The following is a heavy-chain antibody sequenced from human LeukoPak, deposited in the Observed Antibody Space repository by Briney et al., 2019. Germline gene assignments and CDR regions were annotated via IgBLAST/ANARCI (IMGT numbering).Heavy chain of an antibody. CDR3: ARNIVGANAFDY. J-gene: IGHJ4*02. CDR2: FHHAWST. CDR1: GGSISGSNW. V-gene: IGHV4-4*02. D-gene: IGHD1-26*01. Sequence: SETLSLTCGVSGGSISGSNWRSWVPQPPGKGLEWIGEFHHAWSTNYNPSLKSRVTISVDKSKNQFSLRLSSVTAADTAVYYCARNIVGANAFDYWGQGTLVTVSS.